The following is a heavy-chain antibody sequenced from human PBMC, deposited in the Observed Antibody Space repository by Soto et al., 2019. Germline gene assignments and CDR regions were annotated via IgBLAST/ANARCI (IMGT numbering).Heavy chain of an antibody. J-gene: IGHJ4*02. CDR1: GGSISSGGYY. D-gene: IGHD5-18*01. CDR3: ARGLTGYSYGLGEFDY. V-gene: IGHV4-31*03. Sequence: QVQLQESGPGLVKPSQTLSLTCTVSGGSISSGGYYWSWIRQHPGKGLEWIGYIYYSGSTYYNPSLKSRVTISVDTSKNQFSLKLSSVTAADTAVYYCARGLTGYSYGLGEFDYWGQGTLVTVSS. CDR2: IYYSGST.